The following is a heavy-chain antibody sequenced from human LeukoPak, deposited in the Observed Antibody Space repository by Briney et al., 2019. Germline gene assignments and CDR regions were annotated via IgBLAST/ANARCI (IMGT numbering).Heavy chain of an antibody. CDR2: VSYSGST. D-gene: IGHD5-18*01. V-gene: IGHV4-59*08. CDR1: TGSISSYY. Sequence: SETLSLTCTVSTGSISSYYWSWIRQPPGKGLEWIGYVSYSGSTNYNPSLKSRVTISVDTSKNQFSLMLSSVTAADTAVYYCAGPLLSFEDTAMVLWGQGTLVTVSS. J-gene: IGHJ4*02. CDR3: AGPLLSFEDTAMVL.